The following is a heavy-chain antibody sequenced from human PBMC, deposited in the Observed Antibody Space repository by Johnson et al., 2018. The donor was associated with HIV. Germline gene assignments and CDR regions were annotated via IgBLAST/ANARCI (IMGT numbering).Heavy chain of an antibody. V-gene: IGHV3-30-3*01. Sequence: QVQLVESGGGVVQPGRSLRLSCAASGFTFSSYAMHWVRQAPGKGLEWVAVISYDGSNKYYADSVKGRFTISRDNSKNTLYLQMNSLRAEDTAVYYCARGYCSSTRCAPEEGNAFDIWGQGTMVTVSS. D-gene: IGHD2-2*01. CDR3: ARGYCSSTRCAPEEGNAFDI. CDR1: GFTFSSYA. J-gene: IGHJ3*02. CDR2: ISYDGSNK.